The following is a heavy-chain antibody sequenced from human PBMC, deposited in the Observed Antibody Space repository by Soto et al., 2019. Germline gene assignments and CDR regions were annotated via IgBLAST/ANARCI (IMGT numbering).Heavy chain of an antibody. J-gene: IGHJ6*02. CDR3: ARVVPAAIVHYYYYYYYGMDV. Sequence: GGSLRLSCAASGFTVSSNYMSWVRQAPGKGLEWVSVIYSGGSTYYADSVKGRFTISRDNSKNTLYLQMNSLRAEDTAVYYCARVVPAAIVHYYYYYYYGMDVWGQGTTVTVSS. CDR2: IYSGGST. CDR1: GFTVSSNY. V-gene: IGHV3-53*01. D-gene: IGHD2-2*01.